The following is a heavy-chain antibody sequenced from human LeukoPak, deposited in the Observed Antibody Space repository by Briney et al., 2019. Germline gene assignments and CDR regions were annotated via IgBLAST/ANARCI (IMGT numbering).Heavy chain of an antibody. CDR3: ARVADYGGNSGDY. J-gene: IGHJ4*02. CDR2: IYYSGST. V-gene: IGHV4-39*01. D-gene: IGHD4-23*01. Sequence: PSETLSLTCTVSGGSISSSSYYWGWIRQSPGKGLEWIGSIYYSGSTYYNPSLKSRVTISVDTSKNQFSLKLSSVTAADTAVYYCARVADYGGNSGDYWGQGTLVTVSS. CDR1: GGSISSSSYY.